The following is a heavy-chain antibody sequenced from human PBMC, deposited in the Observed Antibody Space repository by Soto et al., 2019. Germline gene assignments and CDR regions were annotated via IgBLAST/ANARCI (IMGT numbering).Heavy chain of an antibody. J-gene: IGHJ5*02. Sequence: QVQLVQSGAEVKKPGSSVKVSCKASGGTFSSYTISWVRQAPGQGLEWMGRIIPILGIANYAQKFQGRVTITXAKHTXXAYMELSSLRSEDTAVYYCARDLVAVAGILGWFDPWGQGTLVTVSS. V-gene: IGHV1-69*08. CDR2: IIPILGIA. CDR1: GGTFSSYT. D-gene: IGHD6-19*01. CDR3: ARDLVAVAGILGWFDP.